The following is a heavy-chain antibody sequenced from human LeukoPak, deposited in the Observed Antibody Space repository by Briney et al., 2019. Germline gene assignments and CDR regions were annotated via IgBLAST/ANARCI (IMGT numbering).Heavy chain of an antibody. D-gene: IGHD1-7*01. CDR1: GFTVSSNY. Sequence: GGSLRLSCAASGFTVSSNYMSWVRQAPGKGLEWVSVIYSCGSTYYADSVKGRFTISRDNSKNTLYLQMNSLRADDTAVYYCARIQYNWNYAHFDYWGQGTLVTVSS. CDR3: ARIQYNWNYAHFDY. CDR2: IYSCGST. J-gene: IGHJ4*02. V-gene: IGHV3-53*05.